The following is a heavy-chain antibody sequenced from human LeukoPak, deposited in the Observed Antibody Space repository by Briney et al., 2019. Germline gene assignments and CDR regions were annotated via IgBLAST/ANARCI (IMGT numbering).Heavy chain of an antibody. CDR1: GFTFSTYA. D-gene: IGHD3-3*01. Sequence: PGRSLRLSCAASGFTFSTYAMHWVRQAPGKGLEWVAVISYDGSNKYYADSVKGRFTISRDNSKNTLYLQMNSLRAEDTAVYYCARGNWSDNDAFDIWGQGTMVTVSS. V-gene: IGHV3-30*01. J-gene: IGHJ3*02. CDR3: ARGNWSDNDAFDI. CDR2: ISYDGSNK.